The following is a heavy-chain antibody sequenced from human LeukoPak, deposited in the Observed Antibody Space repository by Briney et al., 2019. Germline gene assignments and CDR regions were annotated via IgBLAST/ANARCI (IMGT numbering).Heavy chain of an antibody. CDR3: ARVREGCSSARCHLDY. Sequence: GESLKISCKGSGYSFTDYWIGWVRQMPGKGLEWMGIIYPGDSDTRYSPSFQGQVTISADKSISTAYLQWSSLKASDTAMYYCARVREGCSSARCHLDYWGQGTLVTVSS. CDR2: IYPGDSDT. CDR1: GYSFTDYW. D-gene: IGHD2-2*01. J-gene: IGHJ4*01. V-gene: IGHV5-51*01.